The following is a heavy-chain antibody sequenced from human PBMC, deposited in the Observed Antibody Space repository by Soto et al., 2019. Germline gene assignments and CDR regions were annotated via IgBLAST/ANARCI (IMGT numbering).Heavy chain of an antibody. J-gene: IGHJ3*01. D-gene: IGHD4-17*01. CDR3: ASLPTAVTSAFDF. V-gene: IGHV4-39*01. CDR2: IYYSAST. Sequence: PSQTLSLTCTVSGGPISSSSYYWGWIRQPPGKGLEWIGCIYYSASTYYNPSLKSRVTISVDTSKNQFSLKLNSEITADPAVYFYASLPTAVTSAFDFWGQGTMVTASS. CDR1: GGPISSSSYY.